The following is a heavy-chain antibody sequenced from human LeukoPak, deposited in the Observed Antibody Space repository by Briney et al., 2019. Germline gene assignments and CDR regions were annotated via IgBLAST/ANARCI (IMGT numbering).Heavy chain of an antibody. Sequence: GGSLRLSCTASGFNFSAYWMSWVRQAPGKGLEWVSSISSSSSYIYYADSVKGRFTISRDNAKNSLYLQMNSLRAEDTAVYYCAREDGAAGDYWGQGTLVTVSS. J-gene: IGHJ4*02. CDR3: AREDGAAGDY. CDR1: GFNFSAYW. V-gene: IGHV3-21*01. CDR2: ISSSSSYI. D-gene: IGHD6-13*01.